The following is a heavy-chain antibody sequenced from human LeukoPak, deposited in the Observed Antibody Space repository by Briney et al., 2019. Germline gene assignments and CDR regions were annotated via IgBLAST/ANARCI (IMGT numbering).Heavy chain of an antibody. CDR1: GFTFSSYS. V-gene: IGHV3-21*01. CDR3: ARSYCSSTTCGFDP. CDR2: ISTSSSYI. Sequence: GGSLRLSCAASGFTFSSYSRNWVRQAPGKGLEWVSSISTSSSYIYYADSLKGRFTISRDNAKNSLYLQMNSLRAEDTAGYYCARSYCSSTTCGFDPWGQGTLVTVSS. J-gene: IGHJ5*02. D-gene: IGHD2-2*01.